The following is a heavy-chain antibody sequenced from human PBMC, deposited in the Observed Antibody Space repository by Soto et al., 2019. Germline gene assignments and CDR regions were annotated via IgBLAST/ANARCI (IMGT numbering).Heavy chain of an antibody. CDR1: GGTFSSYA. Sequence: SVKVSCKASGGTFSSYAISWVRQAPGQGLEWMGGIIPIFGTANYAQKFQGRVTITADESTSTAYMELSSLRSEDTAVYYCARVVWYSYGPNELYFDYWGQGTLVTVSS. V-gene: IGHV1-69*13. CDR2: IIPIFGTA. CDR3: ARVVWYSYGPNELYFDY. D-gene: IGHD5-18*01. J-gene: IGHJ4*02.